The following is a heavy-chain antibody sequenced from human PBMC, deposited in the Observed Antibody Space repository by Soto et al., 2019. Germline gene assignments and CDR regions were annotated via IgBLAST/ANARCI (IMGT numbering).Heavy chain of an antibody. CDR2: INSDGSNE. D-gene: IGHD3-22*01. V-gene: IGHV3-74*01. J-gene: IGHJ4*02. Sequence: PGGSLRLSCAASGFTFSSYWMHWVRQAPGKGLVWVSRINSDGSNEYYADSVKGRFTISRDNSKNTVYLQVSKLRAEDTAVYFCARDQTDSGGYSDSWGQGTLVTVSS. CDR3: ARDQTDSGGYSDS. CDR1: GFTFSSYW.